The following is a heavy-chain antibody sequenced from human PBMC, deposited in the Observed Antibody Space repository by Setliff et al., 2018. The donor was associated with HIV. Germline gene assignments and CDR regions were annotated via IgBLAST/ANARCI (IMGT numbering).Heavy chain of an antibody. J-gene: IGHJ6*03. CDR1: GGAFSSYA. Sequence: SVKVSCKASGGAFSSYALSWVRQAPGQGLEWMGGIIPIFGTANYAQKFQGRVTITTDESTSTAYMELRSLRSEDTAVYYCARPPPITMIVVVIVTGVYYYYMDVWGKGTTVTVSS. D-gene: IGHD3-22*01. CDR3: ARPPPITMIVVVIVTGVYYYYMDV. CDR2: IIPIFGTA. V-gene: IGHV1-69*05.